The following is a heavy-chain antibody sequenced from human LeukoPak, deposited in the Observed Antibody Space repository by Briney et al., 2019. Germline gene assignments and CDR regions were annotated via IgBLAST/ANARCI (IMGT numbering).Heavy chain of an antibody. CDR3: ARDYNC. V-gene: IGHV3-11*01. J-gene: IGHJ4*02. CDR2: ISPSGTVI. Sequence: GGSLRLSCSASGFAFTDYYMSWIRQAPGKGLEWVSYISPSGTVIYYGDSVKGRVTISRDNAKKSLYLQMNSLRAEDTAVYYCARDYNCWGQGTLVTVSS. CDR1: GFAFTDYY. D-gene: IGHD3-10*01.